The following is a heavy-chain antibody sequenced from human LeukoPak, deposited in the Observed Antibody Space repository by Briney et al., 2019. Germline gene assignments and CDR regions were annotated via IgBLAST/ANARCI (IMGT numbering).Heavy chain of an antibody. CDR2: SSANGGST. V-gene: IGHV3-64D*06. CDR3: VTQISGWVY. CDR1: GFTFSIRP. Sequence: GGSLRLSCSASGFTFSIRPMHWVRQAPGKGLEYVSGSSANGGSTYYADSVKGRFIISRDNSKNTVYLQMSSLRPEDTAVYYCVTQISGWVYWGQGILVTVSS. D-gene: IGHD6-19*01. J-gene: IGHJ4*02.